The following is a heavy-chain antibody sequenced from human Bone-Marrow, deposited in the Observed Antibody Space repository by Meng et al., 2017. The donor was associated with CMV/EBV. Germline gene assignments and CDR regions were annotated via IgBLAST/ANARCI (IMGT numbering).Heavy chain of an antibody. Sequence: ESLKISCAVSGFSVSNYYVTWVRQAPGKGLEWIGEINHSGSTNYNPSLKSRVTISVDTSKNQFSLKLSSVTAADTAVYYCARGRAVGAVLDYWGQGTLVTVSS. V-gene: IGHV4-34*01. CDR1: GFSVSNYY. CDR2: INHSGST. CDR3: ARGRAVGAVLDY. D-gene: IGHD1-26*01. J-gene: IGHJ4*02.